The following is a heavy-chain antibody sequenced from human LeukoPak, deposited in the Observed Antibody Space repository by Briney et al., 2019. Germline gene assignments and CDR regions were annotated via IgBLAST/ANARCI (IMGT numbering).Heavy chain of an antibody. V-gene: IGHV4-4*07. D-gene: IGHD3-9*01. Sequence: SETLSLTCTVSGGSISSYYWSWIRQPAGKGLEWIGRIHTSGGTNYNPSLKSRVTMSLDTSKNQFSLKLTSMTAADTAVYYCARGSVLAAYYSFDYWDQGTLVTVSS. CDR2: IHTSGGT. J-gene: IGHJ4*02. CDR1: GGSISSYY. CDR3: ARGSVLAAYYSFDY.